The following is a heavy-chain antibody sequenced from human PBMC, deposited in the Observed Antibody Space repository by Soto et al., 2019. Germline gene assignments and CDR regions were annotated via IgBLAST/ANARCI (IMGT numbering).Heavy chain of an antibody. Sequence: GGSLRLSCAASGFTFSSSWMHWVRQAPGKGLVWVSRINSDGSNRNYADSVRGRFSISRDNAESTLYLQMNSLRVEDTAVYYCARDLAYGIDYWGQGTLVTVSS. D-gene: IGHD4-17*01. CDR1: GFTFSSSW. V-gene: IGHV3-74*01. J-gene: IGHJ4*02. CDR2: INSDGSNR. CDR3: ARDLAYGIDY.